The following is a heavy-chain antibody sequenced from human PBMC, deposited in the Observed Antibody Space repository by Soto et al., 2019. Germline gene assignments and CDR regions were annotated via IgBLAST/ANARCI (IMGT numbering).Heavy chain of an antibody. J-gene: IGHJ3*02. Sequence: QVQLVQSGAEVKKPGASVKVSCKASGYTFTSYGIIWVRQAPGQGVEWMGWVSAYNGNTNYAQKLQSRVTMTTDTSTSTAYMELRSLRSDDTAVYYCAGGDYYDSSGYAFDIWGQGTMVTVSS. CDR3: AGGDYYDSSGYAFDI. V-gene: IGHV1-18*04. CDR2: VSAYNGNT. CDR1: GYTFTSYG. D-gene: IGHD3-22*01.